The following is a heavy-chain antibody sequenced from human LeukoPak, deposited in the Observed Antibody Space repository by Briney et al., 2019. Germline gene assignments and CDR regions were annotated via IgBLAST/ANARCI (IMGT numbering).Heavy chain of an antibody. V-gene: IGHV1-2*02. D-gene: IGHD5-18*01. CDR2: INPNNGRT. CDR3: ARDQNTAMSQDY. J-gene: IGHJ4*02. Sequence: GASVRVSCKASGYTFTDYYMHWVRQAPGQGLEWVGWINPNNGRTNYAQNFQGRVTMTRDTSISTAYMELSSLRSDDTAVYYCARDQNTAMSQDYWGQGTLVTVSS. CDR1: GYTFTDYY.